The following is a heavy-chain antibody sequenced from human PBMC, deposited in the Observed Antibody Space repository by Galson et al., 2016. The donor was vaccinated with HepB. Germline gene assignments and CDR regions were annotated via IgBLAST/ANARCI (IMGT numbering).Heavy chain of an antibody. CDR1: GGSISSGGYH. J-gene: IGHJ3*02. CDR3: ARAGVVVVAVLWVGAFDI. Sequence: LSLTCTVSGGSISSGGYHWSWIRQHPGKGLEWVGYIYHSGSTYYSPSLKSRLNISIDTSKNQFSLKLSSVTAADTAVYYCARAGVVVVAVLWVGAFDIWGQGTMVTVSS. V-gene: IGHV4-31*03. CDR2: IYHSGST. D-gene: IGHD2-15*01.